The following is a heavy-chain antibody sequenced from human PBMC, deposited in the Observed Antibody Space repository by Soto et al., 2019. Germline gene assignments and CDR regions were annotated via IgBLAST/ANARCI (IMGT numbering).Heavy chain of an antibody. CDR3: ARRALPQCINGVCYKDGFWDY. CDR2: IYYSGTP. CDR1: GGSLRSGGYY. D-gene: IGHD2-8*01. J-gene: IGHJ4*02. Sequence: SEPLSLNCTVSGGSLRSGGYYWSWIRQHPGTGLEWIGYIYYSGTPYFNPSLKSRASISLDTSKNEFSLKLTSVTAADTAVYYCARRALPQCINGVCYKDGFWDYWGQGALVTVSS. V-gene: IGHV4-31*03.